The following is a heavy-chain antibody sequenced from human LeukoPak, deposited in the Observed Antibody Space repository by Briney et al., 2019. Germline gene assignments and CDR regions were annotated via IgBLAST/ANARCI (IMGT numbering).Heavy chain of an antibody. CDR3: ARQIIDYGDYGDFDY. Sequence: GEALKISCKGSGYSFTSYWIGLGRQMPGKGLEWMGIIYPGDSGTRYSPSFQGQVTISADKSISTAYLQWSSLKASDTAMYYCARQIIDYGDYGDFDYWGQGTLVTVSS. CDR1: GYSFTSYW. V-gene: IGHV5-51*01. J-gene: IGHJ4*02. CDR2: IYPGDSGT. D-gene: IGHD4-17*01.